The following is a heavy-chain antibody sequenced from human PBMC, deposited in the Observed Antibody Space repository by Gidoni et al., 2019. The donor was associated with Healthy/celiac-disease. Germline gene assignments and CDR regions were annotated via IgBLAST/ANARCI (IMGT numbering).Heavy chain of an antibody. D-gene: IGHD6-13*01. CDR1: GGSISSSSYY. CDR2: IYYSGST. J-gene: IGHJ4*02. CDR3: ARHSGSVAAAVNRIDY. V-gene: IGHV4-39*01. Sequence: QLQLQESGPGLVKPSETLSLTCTVSGGSISSSSYYWGWIRQPPGKGLEWIGSIYYSGSTYYNPSLKSRVPISVDTSKNQFSLKLSSVTAADTAVYYCARHSGSVAAAVNRIDYWGQGTLVTVSS.